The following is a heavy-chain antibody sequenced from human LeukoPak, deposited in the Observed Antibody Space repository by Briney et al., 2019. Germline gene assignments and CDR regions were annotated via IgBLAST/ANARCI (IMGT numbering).Heavy chain of an antibody. D-gene: IGHD6-13*01. CDR1: GGSISSGSYY. CDR2: IYTSGST. J-gene: IGHJ6*03. Sequence: SETLSLTCTVSGGSISSGSYYWGWIRQPAGQGLEWIGRIYTSGSTNYNPSLKRRVTISVDTSKNQFSLKLSSVTAADTAVYYCARGKGTRIAAAGSRNYYYYMDVWGKGTTVTVSS. V-gene: IGHV4-61*02. CDR3: ARGKGTRIAAAGSRNYYYYMDV.